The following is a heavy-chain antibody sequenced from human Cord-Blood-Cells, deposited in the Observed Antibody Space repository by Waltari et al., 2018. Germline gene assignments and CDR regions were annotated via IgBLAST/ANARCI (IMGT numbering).Heavy chain of an antibody. Sequence: QQQQVQSGAEVKKPGSSVNVSCKASGGTFIIYDISWVRHDPGQRLEWMGGIIPIFGTANYAQKFQGRVTITADKSTSTAYMELSSLRSEDTAVYYCARVYYYDSSGYYGAEYFQHWGQGTLVTVSS. CDR3: ARVYYYDSSGYYGAEYFQH. J-gene: IGHJ1*01. CDR1: GGTFIIYD. V-gene: IGHV1-69*06. CDR2: IIPIFGTA. D-gene: IGHD3-22*01.